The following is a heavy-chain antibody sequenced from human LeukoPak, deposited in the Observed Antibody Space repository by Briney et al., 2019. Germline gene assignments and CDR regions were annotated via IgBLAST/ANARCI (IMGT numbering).Heavy chain of an antibody. J-gene: IGHJ4*02. V-gene: IGHV4-4*02. D-gene: IGHD3-10*01. CDR2: IYHSGST. CDR1: GGSISSNNW. Sequence: KPSGTLSLTCAVSGGSISSNNWWSWVRQPPGKGLEWIGEIYHSGSTNYNPSLKSQVTISVDKSKNQFSLKLSSVTAADTAVYYCARHTLRGVPDYWGQGTLVTVSS. CDR3: ARHTLRGVPDY.